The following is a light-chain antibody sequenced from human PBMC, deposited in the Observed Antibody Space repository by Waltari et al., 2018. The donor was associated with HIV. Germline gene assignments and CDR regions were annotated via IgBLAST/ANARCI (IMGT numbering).Light chain of an antibody. J-gene: IGLJ1*01. CDR1: NIGSRI. CDR3: QLWDIDSDQGF. CDR2: HDG. Sequence: SYVLTQPPSLSVAPGETAMIPGEGDNIGSRIAHWYQQKPGQAHVLVIYHDGDRPSGIPERFSGSNSGNTATLTITRVEVGDEADYHCQLWDIDSDQGFFGTGTSVTV. V-gene: IGLV3-21*01.